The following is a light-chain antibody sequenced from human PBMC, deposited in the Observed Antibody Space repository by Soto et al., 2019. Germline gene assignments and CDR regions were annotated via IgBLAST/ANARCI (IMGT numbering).Light chain of an antibody. V-gene: IGLV2-14*01. Sequence: QSALTQPASVSGSPGQSITISCTGTSSDIGDYNYVSWYRQHPGKAPKVMIFEVSNRPSGVSNRFSGSKSGNTASLTISGLQAEDEADYYCSSYISSSTLVVFGGGTKLTVL. J-gene: IGLJ2*01. CDR3: SSYISSSTLVV. CDR2: EVS. CDR1: SSDIGDYNY.